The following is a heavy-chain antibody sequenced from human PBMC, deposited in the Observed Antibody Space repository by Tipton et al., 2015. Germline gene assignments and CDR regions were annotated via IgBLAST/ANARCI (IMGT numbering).Heavy chain of an antibody. CDR2: ISHSGNT. CDR1: AYSISSDYY. Sequence: TLSLTCAVSAYSISSDYYWGWIRQPPGKGLEWIGSISHSGNTYYNPSLKSRVTMSRDTSKNHFSLKLSSVTAADTAVYYCASPSLPHDRGDYYFQSWGQGSLVTVSS. D-gene: IGHD2-21*02. J-gene: IGHJ4*02. CDR3: ASPSLPHDRGDYYFQS. V-gene: IGHV4-38-2*01.